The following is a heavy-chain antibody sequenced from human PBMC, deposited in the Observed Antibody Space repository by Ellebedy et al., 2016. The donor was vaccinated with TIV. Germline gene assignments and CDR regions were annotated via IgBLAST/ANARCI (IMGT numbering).Heavy chain of an antibody. D-gene: IGHD3-10*01. Sequence: SETLSLXXSVYGASFSHYYWSWIRQPPGKGLEWIGEINHSGSTTYNPSLKSRVTISVDTSKNQFSLKMRSVTPADSAVYYCARDSYSFGSAPFDPWGQGTPVTVSS. CDR3: ARDSYSFGSAPFDP. CDR2: INHSGST. CDR1: GASFSHYY. J-gene: IGHJ5*02. V-gene: IGHV4-34*01.